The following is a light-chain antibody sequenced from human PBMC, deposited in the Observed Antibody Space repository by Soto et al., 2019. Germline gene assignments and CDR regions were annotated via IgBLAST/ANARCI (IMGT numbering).Light chain of an antibody. V-gene: IGKV3-20*01. CDR2: GTS. Sequence: EIVLTQSPDILSLSPGERAILSCRASQTVTSSYFAWYQQRPGQAPRLLIYGTSSRATGIPDRFSGSGSGTDFTLTISSLDPEDFAVYYCQQYGGSRWTFGQGTKVEIK. CDR1: QTVTSSY. J-gene: IGKJ1*01. CDR3: QQYGGSRWT.